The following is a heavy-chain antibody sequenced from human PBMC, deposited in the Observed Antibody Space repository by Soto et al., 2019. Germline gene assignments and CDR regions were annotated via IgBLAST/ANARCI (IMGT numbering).Heavy chain of an antibody. CDR2: ISHSGGT. V-gene: IGHV4-4*02. J-gene: IGHJ4*02. D-gene: IGHD6-6*01. Sequence: SETLSLTCAVSGASISNTYWWSWVRQAPGKGLQWIGQISHSGGTNYSPSFKSRVTISLDKSKNQFSLRLTSLTAADTAMYYCAKRVAYSSSSAYFDYWAQGTLVTVSS. CDR1: GASISNTYW. CDR3: AKRVAYSSSSAYFDY.